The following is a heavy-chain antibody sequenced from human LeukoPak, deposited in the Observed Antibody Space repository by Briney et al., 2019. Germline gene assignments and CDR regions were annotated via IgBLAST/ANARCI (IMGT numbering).Heavy chain of an antibody. Sequence: PAASVKVSCKASGGTFSSYAISWVRQAPGQGLEWMGGIIPIFGTANYAQKFQGRVTITADKSTSTAYMELSSLRSEDTAVYYCARAMEGDYDESLDYWGQGTLVTVSS. J-gene: IGHJ4*02. CDR1: GGTFSSYA. CDR2: IIPIFGTA. D-gene: IGHD4-17*01. CDR3: ARAMEGDYDESLDY. V-gene: IGHV1-69*06.